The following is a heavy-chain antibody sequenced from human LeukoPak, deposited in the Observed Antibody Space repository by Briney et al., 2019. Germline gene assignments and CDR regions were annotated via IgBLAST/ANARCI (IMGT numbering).Heavy chain of an antibody. CDR1: GYSFTSYW. CDR3: ARSSLGSGWYLDGDY. D-gene: IGHD6-19*01. Sequence: GESLKISCKGPGYSFTSYWIGWVRQMPGKGLEWMGIIYPGDSDTRYSPSFQGQVTISADKSISTAYLQWSSLKASDTAMYYCARSSLGSGWYLDGDYWGQGTLVTVSS. J-gene: IGHJ4*02. CDR2: IYPGDSDT. V-gene: IGHV5-51*01.